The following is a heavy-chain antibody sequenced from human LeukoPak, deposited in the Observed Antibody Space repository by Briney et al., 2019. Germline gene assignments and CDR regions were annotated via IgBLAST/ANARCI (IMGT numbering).Heavy chain of an antibody. D-gene: IGHD6-19*01. CDR2: INPNSGGT. J-gene: IGHJ4*02. CDR1: GYTFTDYY. CDR3: ARARGIAVAGTDFDY. Sequence: GASVKVSCKASGYTFTDYYMHWVRQAPGQGLEWMGWINPNSGGTNYAQKFQGRVTMTRDTSISTAYMELSRLRSDDTAVYYCARARGIAVAGTDFDYWGQGTLVTVSS. V-gene: IGHV1-2*02.